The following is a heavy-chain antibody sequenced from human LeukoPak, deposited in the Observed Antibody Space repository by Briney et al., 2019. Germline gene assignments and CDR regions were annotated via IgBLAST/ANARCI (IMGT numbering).Heavy chain of an antibody. V-gene: IGHV3-53*01. D-gene: IGHD6-13*01. Sequence: GGSLRLSCAASGFTVSDNYMTRVRQAPGKGLEWVSVIYSDGTTKYADSVKGRFTISRDNSKNTLYLQMNSLRAEDTAVYYCARKYIHSWSFDFWGLGILVTVSS. J-gene: IGHJ4*02. CDR1: GFTVSDNY. CDR2: IYSDGTT. CDR3: ARKYIHSWSFDF.